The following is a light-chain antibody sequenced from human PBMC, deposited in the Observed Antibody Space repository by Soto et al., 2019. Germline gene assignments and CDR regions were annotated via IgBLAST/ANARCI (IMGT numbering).Light chain of an antibody. CDR1: SSDVGSYNL. J-gene: IGLJ1*01. CDR2: EGG. V-gene: IGLV2-23*01. Sequence: QSVLTQPASVSGSPGQSITISCTGTSSDVGSYNLVSWYQQHPGKAPKLMIYEGGKRPSGVSNRFSGSRSGNTASLTISGLQAEDEADYYCRSYAGSSTYVFGTGTKVTVL. CDR3: RSYAGSSTYV.